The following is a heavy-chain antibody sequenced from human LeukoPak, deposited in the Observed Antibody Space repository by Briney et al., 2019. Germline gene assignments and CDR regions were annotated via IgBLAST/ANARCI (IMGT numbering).Heavy chain of an antibody. V-gene: IGHV6-1*01. CDR3: ARVKYYYGSGRSSWFDP. Sequence: SQTLSLTCAISGDSVSSNSAAWNWIRQSPSRGLEWLGRTYYRSKWYNDYAVSVKSRITINPDTSKNQLSLQLNSVTPEDTAVYYCARVKYYYGSGRSSWFDPWGQGTLVTVSS. J-gene: IGHJ5*02. CDR1: GDSVSSNSAA. D-gene: IGHD3-10*01. CDR2: TYYRSKWYN.